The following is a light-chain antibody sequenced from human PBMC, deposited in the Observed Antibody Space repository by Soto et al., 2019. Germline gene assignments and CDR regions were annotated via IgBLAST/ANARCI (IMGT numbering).Light chain of an antibody. CDR3: CSFTSSNTHV. CDR2: EVN. J-gene: IGLJ1*01. CDR1: SSHFGNYNL. V-gene: IGLV2-23*02. Sequence: QSALTQPASVSGSPGQSITISCTGTSSHFGNYNLVSWYQQHPGKVPKLILFEVNKRPSGVSGRFSGSKSGNTASLTISGLQAEDEADYYCCSFTSSNTHVFGTGTKVTVL.